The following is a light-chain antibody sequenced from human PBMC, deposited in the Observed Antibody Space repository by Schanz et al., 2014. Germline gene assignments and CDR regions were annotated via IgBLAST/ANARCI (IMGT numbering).Light chain of an antibody. CDR3: SSYTSSSTLV. CDR1: SSDIGGYKY. Sequence: QSALTQPASVSGSPGQSITISCTGTSSDIGGYKYVSWYQQDPGKAPKLMIYDVNNRPSGVSHRFSGSKSGDTASLTISGLQAEDEADYYCSSYTSSSTLVFGGGTKLTVL. CDR2: DVN. J-gene: IGLJ3*02. V-gene: IGLV2-14*01.